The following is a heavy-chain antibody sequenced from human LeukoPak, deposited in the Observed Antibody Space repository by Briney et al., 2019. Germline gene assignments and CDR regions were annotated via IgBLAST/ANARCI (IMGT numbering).Heavy chain of an antibody. J-gene: IGHJ5*02. Sequence: ASVKVSCKASGYTFSSYYKHWVRQAPGQGLEWMGIINPSGGSTSYAHKFQGRVTMTRDTSTSTVYMELSNLRPEDTAVYYCARADSGGDSSGYKWFDPWGQGTLVTVSS. D-gene: IGHD3-22*01. CDR2: INPSGGST. CDR1: GYTFSSYY. CDR3: ARADSGGDSSGYKWFDP. V-gene: IGHV1-46*01.